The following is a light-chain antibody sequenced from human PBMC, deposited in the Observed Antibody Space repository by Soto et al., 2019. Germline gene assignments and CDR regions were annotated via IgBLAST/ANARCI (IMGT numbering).Light chain of an antibody. CDR2: AAS. J-gene: IGKJ5*01. CDR3: QQSYSAYT. V-gene: IGKV1-39*01. CDR1: QFISNY. Sequence: DIQMTLSPSSLSASVGDRVTFTCRASQFISNYLNWYQQKPGKAPKLLIYAASHLRSGVPSRFSGSASGTDFTLTISRLQPDDFATYYCQQSYSAYTFGQGTRLEIK.